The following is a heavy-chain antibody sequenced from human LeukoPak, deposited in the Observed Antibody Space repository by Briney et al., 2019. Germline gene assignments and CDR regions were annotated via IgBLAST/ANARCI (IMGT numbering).Heavy chain of an antibody. J-gene: IGHJ4*02. D-gene: IGHD3-10*01. CDR1: GFTFTDSY. CDR3: ARKTYYYDSGSYSKSYYFDY. V-gene: IGHV3-11*06. CDR2: ISRSSTDT. Sequence: PGGSLRLSCAASGFTFTDSYMSWIRQAPGKGVEWRSDISRSSTDTNYAESVKGRFTISRDNAKNSLFLQLNSLRAEDTAVYYCARKTYYYDSGSYSKSYYFDYWGQGALVTVSS.